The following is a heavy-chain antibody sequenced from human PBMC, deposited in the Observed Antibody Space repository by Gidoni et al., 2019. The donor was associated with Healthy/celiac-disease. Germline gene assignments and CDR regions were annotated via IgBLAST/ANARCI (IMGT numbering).Heavy chain of an antibody. D-gene: IGHD3-9*01. CDR3: AREGSYYDILTGYDY. CDR2: IYYSGST. CDR1: GGSISSYY. J-gene: IGHJ4*02. V-gene: IGHV4-59*01. Sequence: QVQLQESGPGLVKPSETLSLTCTVSGGSISSYYWSWIRQPPGKGLEWIGYIYYSGSTNYNPSLKSRVTISVDTSKNQFSLKLSSVTAADTAVYYCAREGSYYDILTGYDYWGQGTLVTVSS.